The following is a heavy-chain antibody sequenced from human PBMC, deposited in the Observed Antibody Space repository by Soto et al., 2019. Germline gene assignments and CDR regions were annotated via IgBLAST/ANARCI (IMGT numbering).Heavy chain of an antibody. CDR2: IYYSGST. V-gene: IGHV4-30-4*01. D-gene: IGHD6-19*01. J-gene: IGHJ4*02. CDR3: AREFSIAVAGKGTFDY. Sequence: QVQLQESGPGLVKPSQTLSLTCTVSGGSISSGDYYWSWIRQPPGKGLEWIGYIYYSGSTYYNPSLKSXVXXXXXXXXXXXXXXXXXXXXXXXXVXYCAREFSIAVAGKGTFDYWGQGTLVTVSS. CDR1: GGSISSGDYY.